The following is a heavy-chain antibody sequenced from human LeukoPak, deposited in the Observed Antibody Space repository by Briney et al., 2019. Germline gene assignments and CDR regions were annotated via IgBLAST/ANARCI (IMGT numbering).Heavy chain of an antibody. CDR1: GFTFSYAW. CDR2: IKSKTDGGTT. D-gene: IGHD2-21*02. CDR3: TTKMTYCGGDCYPGAFDI. Sequence: GGSLRLSCAASGFTFSYAWMSWVRQAPGKGLEWVGRIKSKTDGGTTDYAAPVKGRFTISRDDSKNTLYLQMNSLKIEDTAVYYCTTKMTYCGGDCYPGAFDIWGQGTMVTISS. J-gene: IGHJ3*02. V-gene: IGHV3-15*01.